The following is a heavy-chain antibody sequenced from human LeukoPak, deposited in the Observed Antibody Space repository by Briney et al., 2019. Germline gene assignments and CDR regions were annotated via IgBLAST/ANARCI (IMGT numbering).Heavy chain of an antibody. Sequence: SETLSLTCAVCGGSFSGYYWSWIRQPPGKGLEWIGEINHSGSTNYNPSLKSRVTISVDTSKNQFSLKLSSVTAADTAVYYCARVPYCSSTSCYLRAFDIWGQGTMVTVSS. J-gene: IGHJ3*02. CDR1: GGSFSGYY. CDR2: INHSGST. D-gene: IGHD2-2*01. V-gene: IGHV4-34*01. CDR3: ARVPYCSSTSCYLRAFDI.